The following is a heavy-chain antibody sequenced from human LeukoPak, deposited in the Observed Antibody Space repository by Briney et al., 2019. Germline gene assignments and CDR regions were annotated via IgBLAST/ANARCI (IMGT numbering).Heavy chain of an antibody. CDR3: ARDRGSWYYNWFDP. Sequence: SVKVSCKASGGTFSSYAISWVRQAPGQGLEWMGRIIPILGIANYAQKFQGRVTITADKSTSTAYMELSSLRSEDTAVYYCARDRGSWYYNWFDPWGQGTLVTVSS. D-gene: IGHD6-13*01. CDR1: GGTFSSYA. J-gene: IGHJ5*02. CDR2: IIPILGIA. V-gene: IGHV1-69*04.